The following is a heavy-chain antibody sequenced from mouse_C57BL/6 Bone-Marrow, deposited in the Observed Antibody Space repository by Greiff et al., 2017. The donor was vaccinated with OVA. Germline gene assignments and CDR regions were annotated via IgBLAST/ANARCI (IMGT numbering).Heavy chain of an antibody. D-gene: IGHD2-5*01. CDR2: IYPRSGNT. CDR1: GYTFTSYG. J-gene: IGHJ4*01. CDR3: ARGYYSNWRDY. Sequence: VKVVESGAELARPGASVKLSCKASGYTFTSYGISWVKQRTGQGLEWIGEIYPRSGNTYYNEKLKGKATLTADKSSSTAYMELRSLTSEDSAVYFCARGYYSNWRDYWGQGTSVTVSS. V-gene: IGHV1-81*01.